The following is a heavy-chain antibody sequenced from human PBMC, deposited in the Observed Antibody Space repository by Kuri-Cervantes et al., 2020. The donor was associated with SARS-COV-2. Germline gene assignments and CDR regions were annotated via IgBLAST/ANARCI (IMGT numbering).Heavy chain of an antibody. J-gene: IGHJ4*02. V-gene: IGHV3-11*04. CDR1: GFTFSDHY. CDR3: ARGDSSGYLYYFDY. D-gene: IGHD3-22*01. Sequence: GESLKISCATSGFTFSDHYIDWVRQAPGKGLEWVSYISSSGSTIYCADSVKGRFTISRDNAKNSLYLQMNSLRAEDTAVYYCARGDSSGYLYYFDYWGQGTLVTVSS. CDR2: ISSSGSTI.